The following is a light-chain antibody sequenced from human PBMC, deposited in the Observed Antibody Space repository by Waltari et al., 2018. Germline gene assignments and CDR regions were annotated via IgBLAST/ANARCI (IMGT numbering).Light chain of an antibody. V-gene: IGLV2-11*01. Sequence: QSALTQPRSVSGSPGQSVTISCTGTSSDVGGYIYFSWYQQHPGRAPKLLIYDVDKRPSGVPVRFSGSKSGNTASLTISGLQADDESDFYCCSYAASIHWLFGGGTKVTVL. CDR2: DVD. J-gene: IGLJ3*02. CDR1: SSDVGGYIY. CDR3: CSYAASIHWL.